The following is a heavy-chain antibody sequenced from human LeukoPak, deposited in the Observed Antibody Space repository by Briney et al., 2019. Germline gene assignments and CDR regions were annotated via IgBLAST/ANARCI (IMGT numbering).Heavy chain of an antibody. CDR1: GYTFTGYY. CDR2: INPNSGGT. J-gene: IGHJ5*02. V-gene: IGHV1-2*06. Sequence: ASVKVSFKASGYTFTGYYMHWVRQAPGQGLEWMGRINPNSGGTNYAQKFQGRVTMTRDTSISTAYMELSRLRSDDTAVYYCARGTISAVTNWFDPWGQGTLVTVSS. D-gene: IGHD5-12*01. CDR3: ARGTISAVTNWFDP.